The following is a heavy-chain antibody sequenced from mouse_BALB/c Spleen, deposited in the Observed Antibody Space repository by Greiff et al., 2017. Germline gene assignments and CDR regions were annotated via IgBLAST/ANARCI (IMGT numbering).Heavy chain of an antibody. CDR3: ARSGYDYDGGMDY. D-gene: IGHD2-4*01. Sequence: VQLQQSGAELVKPGASVKLSCTASGFNIKDTYMHWVKQRPEQGLEWIGRIDPANGNTIYDPKFQGKASITADTSSNTAYLQLSSLTSEDTAVYYCARSGYDYDGGMDYWGQGTSVTVSS. V-gene: IGHV14-3*02. CDR1: GFNIKDTY. CDR2: IDPANGNT. J-gene: IGHJ4*01.